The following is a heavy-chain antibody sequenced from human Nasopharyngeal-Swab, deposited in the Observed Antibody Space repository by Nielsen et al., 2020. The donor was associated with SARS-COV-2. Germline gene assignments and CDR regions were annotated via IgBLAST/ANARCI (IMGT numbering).Heavy chain of an antibody. Sequence: GESLKISCAASGFTFSGSAMHLVRQAPGKGLDHLSAISSEAERTYYANSVKGRFTISRDHSKKTLYLQMGSLRTEDMAVYYCARGGMYYYDSSGPLAFDIWGQGTMVTVSS. CDR3: ARGGMYYYDSSGPLAFDI. D-gene: IGHD3-22*01. J-gene: IGHJ3*02. CDR2: ISSEAERT. V-gene: IGHV3-64*01. CDR1: GFTFSGSA.